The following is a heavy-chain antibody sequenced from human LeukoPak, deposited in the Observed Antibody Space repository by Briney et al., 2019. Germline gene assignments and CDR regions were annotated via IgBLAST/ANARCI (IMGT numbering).Heavy chain of an antibody. CDR1: GGSISSYY. CDR2: IYYSGST. D-gene: IGHD3-22*01. Sequence: SETLSLTCTVSGGSISSYYWSWIRQPPGKGLEWIGHIYYSGSTNYNPSLKSRVTMSVDTSKNQFSLKLSSVTAADTAVYYCVNYYDSSGYYSMPPDAFDIWGQGTMVTVSS. V-gene: IGHV4-59*08. CDR3: VNYYDSSGYYSMPPDAFDI. J-gene: IGHJ3*02.